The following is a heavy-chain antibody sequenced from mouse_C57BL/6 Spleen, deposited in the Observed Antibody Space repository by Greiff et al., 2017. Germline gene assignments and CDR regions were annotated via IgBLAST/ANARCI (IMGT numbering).Heavy chain of an antibody. CDR1: GYAFSSSW. CDR2: IYPGDGDT. Sequence: QVQLKQSGPELVKPGASVKISCKASGYAFSSSWMNWVKQRPGKGLEWIGRIYPGDGDTNYNRKFKGKATLTADKSSSTAYMQLSSLTSEDSAVYFCARNGYYDDYAMDDWGQGTSVTVSS. D-gene: IGHD2-3*01. CDR3: ARNGYYDDYAMDD. J-gene: IGHJ4*01. V-gene: IGHV1-82*01.